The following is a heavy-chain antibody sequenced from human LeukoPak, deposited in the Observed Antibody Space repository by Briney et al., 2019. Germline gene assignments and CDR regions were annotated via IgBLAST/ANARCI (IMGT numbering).Heavy chain of an antibody. CDR2: IYYSGST. D-gene: IGHD3-10*01. V-gene: IGHV4-38-2*02. CDR3: ARQLTYYYGSGNWFDP. CDR1: GYSISSGYY. J-gene: IGHJ5*02. Sequence: PSETLSLTCTVSGYSISSGYYWGWIRQPPGKGLEWIGSIYYSGSTYYNPSLKSRVTISVDTSKNRFSLKLSSVTAADTAVYYCARQLTYYYGSGNWFDPWGQGTLVTVSS.